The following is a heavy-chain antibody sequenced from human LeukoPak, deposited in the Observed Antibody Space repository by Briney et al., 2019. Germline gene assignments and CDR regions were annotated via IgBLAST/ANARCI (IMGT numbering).Heavy chain of an antibody. CDR3: SRGPENPLNWYFDL. V-gene: IGHV4-61*09. CDR1: GGSISSGRFY. J-gene: IGHJ2*01. D-gene: IGHD1-14*01. CDR2: VYSSGSA. Sequence: PSETLSLTCSVSGGSISSGRFYWNWIRQPAGTGLEWLGHVYSSGSAKYNPSLKSRVTISLDTSKNQFSLKQNSVTADDTAVYYCSRGPENPLNWYFDLWGRGTLVTVSS.